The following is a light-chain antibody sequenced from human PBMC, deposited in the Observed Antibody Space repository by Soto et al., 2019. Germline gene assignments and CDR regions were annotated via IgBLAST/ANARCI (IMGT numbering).Light chain of an antibody. Sequence: IQLTQSPSSLSASVGDRVPITCRASQGISSYLAGYKQKPGKAPKLLIYAASTLQSGVPSSFSGSGSGTDFTLTIGSLQPEYFATYYCQQLNSYPVFTFGPGTKGDIK. CDR3: QQLNSYPVFT. CDR2: AAS. J-gene: IGKJ3*01. CDR1: QGISSY. V-gene: IGKV1-9*01.